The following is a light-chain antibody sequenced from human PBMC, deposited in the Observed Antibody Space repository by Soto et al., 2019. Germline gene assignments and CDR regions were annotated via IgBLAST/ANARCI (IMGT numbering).Light chain of an antibody. Sequence: QSALTQPASMSGSPGQSITITCIGTSSDVGAYDYVSWYQHHPGKVPRLIIYEVTKRPSGVSHRFSGSKSDNTASLTISGLQADDEADYYCSAYTVSRTYVFGTGTKLTVL. CDR3: SAYTVSRTYV. J-gene: IGLJ1*01. CDR1: SSDVGAYDY. CDR2: EVT. V-gene: IGLV2-14*01.